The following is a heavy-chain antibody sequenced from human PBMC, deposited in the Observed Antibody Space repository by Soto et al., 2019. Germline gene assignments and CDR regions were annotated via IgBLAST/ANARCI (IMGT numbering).Heavy chain of an antibody. J-gene: IGHJ4*02. CDR3: AKDKGGRYCSRTNCLYSFDY. V-gene: IGHV3-23*01. Sequence: EVQLLESGGGLVQPGGSLRLSCTASGFTFSTYAMSWVRQAPGKGLEWVSTISDSGSTYYADSVKGRFTISRDNSKNTLYLEMNSLRAEDTAVYYCAKDKGGRYCSRTNCLYSFDYWGQGTLVTVSS. CDR2: ISDSGST. CDR1: GFTFSTYA. D-gene: IGHD2-2*01.